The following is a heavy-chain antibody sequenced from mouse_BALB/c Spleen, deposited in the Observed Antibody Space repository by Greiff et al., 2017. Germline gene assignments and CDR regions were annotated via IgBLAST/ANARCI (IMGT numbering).Heavy chain of an antibody. J-gene: IGHJ3*01. CDR1: GFTFSSYA. CDR3: AREGFKASWFAY. V-gene: IGHV5-6-5*01. CDR2: ISSGGST. D-gene: IGHD3-3*01. Sequence: EVKLVESGGGLVKPGGSLKLSCAASGFTFSSYAMSWVRQTPEKRLEWVASISSGGSTYYPDSVKGRFTISRDNARNILYLQMSSLRSEDTAMYYCAREGFKASWFAYWGQGTLVTVSA.